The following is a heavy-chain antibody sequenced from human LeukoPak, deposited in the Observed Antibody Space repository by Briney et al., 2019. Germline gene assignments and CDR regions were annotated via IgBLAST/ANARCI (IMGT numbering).Heavy chain of an antibody. V-gene: IGHV4-30-4*01. CDR2: IYYSGST. CDR3: ARDRKIRGPTYYYYGMDV. J-gene: IGHJ6*02. CDR1: GGSISSGDYY. Sequence: SQTLSLTCTVSGGSISSGDYYWSWIRQPPGKGLEWIGYIYYSGSTYYNPSLKSRVTISVDTSKNQFSLKLSSVTAADTAVYYCARDRKIRGPTYYYYGMDVWGQGTTVTVSS.